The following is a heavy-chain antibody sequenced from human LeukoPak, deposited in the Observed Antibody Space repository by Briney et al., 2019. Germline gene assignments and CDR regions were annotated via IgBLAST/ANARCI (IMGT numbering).Heavy chain of an antibody. D-gene: IGHD5-18*01. Sequence: PGGSLRLSCAGTGFTFSSYGMSWVRQAPGKGLEWVAVISYDASNKNYADPVKGRFTISRDYSKNTVYLQMNSLRAEDTAVYFCAKGVGGYTIGYYFDYWGQGTPVTVSS. V-gene: IGHV3-30*18. CDR2: ISYDASNK. CDR3: AKGVGGYTIGYYFDY. CDR1: GFTFSSYG. J-gene: IGHJ4*02.